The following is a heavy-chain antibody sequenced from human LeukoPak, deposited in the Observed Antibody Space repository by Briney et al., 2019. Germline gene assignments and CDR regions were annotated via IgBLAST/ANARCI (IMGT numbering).Heavy chain of an antibody. D-gene: IGHD3-10*01. CDR3: ARVPFTMGYYGSVTFYGFDY. Sequence: GGSLRLSCVMSGFTFNEHAMHWVRQPPGKGLEWVSGIYWNNDGIDYADSVKGRFTISRDNSKNSLFLQMNSLRAEDTAVYYCARVPFTMGYYGSVTFYGFDYWGQGTLVTVSS. CDR1: GFTFNEHA. V-gene: IGHV3-9*01. J-gene: IGHJ4*02. CDR2: IYWNNDGI.